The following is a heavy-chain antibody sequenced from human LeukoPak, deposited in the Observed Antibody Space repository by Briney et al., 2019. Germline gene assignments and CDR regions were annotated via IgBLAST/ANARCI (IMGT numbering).Heavy chain of an antibody. CDR1: GYTFTSYG. CDR3: ARPGAMETFYYDSSGYYYFDY. V-gene: IGHV1-18*01. CDR2: IRVYNGNT. Sequence: ASVKVSCKASGYTFTSYGISWVRQAPGQGLEWMGWIRVYNGNTNYAQKLQGRVTMTTETSTSTAYMELRSLRSDDTAVYYCARPGAMETFYYDSSGYYYFDYWGQGTLVTVSS. D-gene: IGHD3-22*01. J-gene: IGHJ4*02.